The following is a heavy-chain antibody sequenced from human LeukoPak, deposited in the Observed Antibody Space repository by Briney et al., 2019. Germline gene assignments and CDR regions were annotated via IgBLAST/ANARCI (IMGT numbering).Heavy chain of an antibody. J-gene: IGHJ6*03. CDR3: ARSFFDWHMDV. D-gene: IGHD3/OR15-3a*01. CDR2: IYYSGST. Sequence: PSETLSLTCTVSGGSISSYYWSWLRQPPGKGLEWIGYIYYSGSTNYNPSLKSRVTISVDTSKNQFSLKLSSVTAADTAVYYCARSFFDWHMDVWGKGTTVTVSS. CDR1: GGSISSYY. V-gene: IGHV4-59*01.